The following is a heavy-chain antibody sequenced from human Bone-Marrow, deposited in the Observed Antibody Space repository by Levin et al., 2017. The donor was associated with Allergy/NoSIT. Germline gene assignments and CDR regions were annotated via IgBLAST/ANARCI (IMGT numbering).Heavy chain of an antibody. Sequence: SETLSLTCSVSGGSISSGRYYFSWVRQSAGKGLEWIGRIYTTGSTNYNPSLESRVTISRDTFKKEVYLTLSSVTAADTAVYYCARDRLASLYYYSMDVWGRGTTVIVSS. V-gene: IGHV4-61*02. J-gene: IGHJ6*03. CDR2: IYTTGST. CDR3: ARDRLASLYYYSMDV. CDR1: GGSISSGRYY.